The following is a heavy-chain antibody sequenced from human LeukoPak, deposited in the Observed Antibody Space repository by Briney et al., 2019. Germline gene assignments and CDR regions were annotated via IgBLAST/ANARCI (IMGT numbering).Heavy chain of an antibody. V-gene: IGHV4-59*01. J-gene: IGHJ4*02. CDR2: IYYSGST. CDR1: GGSISGDY. D-gene: IGHD2-15*01. Sequence: SETLSLTCTVSGGSISGDYWSWIRQPPGKGLQGIGYIYYSGSTNYNPSLKSRVTISVDTSKNQFSLKVSSVTAADTAVYYCARGPPAALDYWGQGTLVTVSS. CDR3: ARGPPAALDY.